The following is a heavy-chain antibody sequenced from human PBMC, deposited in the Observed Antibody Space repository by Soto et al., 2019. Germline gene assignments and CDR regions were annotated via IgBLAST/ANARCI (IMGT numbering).Heavy chain of an antibody. CDR1: GFTFSSYS. Sequence: EVQLVESGGGLVQPGGSLRLSCAASGFTFSSYSMNWVRQAPGKGLEWVSYISSSSSTIYYADSVKGRFTISRDNAKNSLYLQMNSLRAEDTAVYYCARAARRGDYYYYYMDVWGKGTTVTVSS. CDR2: ISSSSSTI. D-gene: IGHD6-6*01. V-gene: IGHV3-48*01. CDR3: ARAARRGDYYYYYMDV. J-gene: IGHJ6*03.